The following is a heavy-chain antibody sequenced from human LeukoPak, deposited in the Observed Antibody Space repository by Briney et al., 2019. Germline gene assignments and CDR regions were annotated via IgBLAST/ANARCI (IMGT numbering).Heavy chain of an antibody. J-gene: IGHJ4*02. Sequence: PGGSLRLSCAASGFTFSSYAMSWVRQAPGKGLEWVANIKRDGSAEYYVDSVKGRFTISRDNAKNSLYLQMNSLRAEDTAVYYCARDPESNWGDYWGQGTLVTVSS. CDR2: IKRDGSAE. CDR3: ARDPESNWGDY. V-gene: IGHV3-7*01. D-gene: IGHD7-27*01. CDR1: GFTFSSYA.